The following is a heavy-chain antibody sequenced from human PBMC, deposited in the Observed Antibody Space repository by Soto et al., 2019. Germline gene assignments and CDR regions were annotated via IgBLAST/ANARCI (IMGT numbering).Heavy chain of an antibody. CDR2: IVVGSGNT. CDR3: AAEKGVGQSTVPPHGSDY. V-gene: IGHV1-58*01. Sequence: SVKVSCKASGFTFSSSAVQWARQTRGQCLEWIGWIVVGSGNTNYAQKFQERVTITRDMSTSTAYMDLRGLTSEDTAVYYCAAEKGVGQSTVPPHGSDYWGQGSQVTVSS. J-gene: IGHJ4*02. CDR1: GFTFSSSA. D-gene: IGHD4-17*01.